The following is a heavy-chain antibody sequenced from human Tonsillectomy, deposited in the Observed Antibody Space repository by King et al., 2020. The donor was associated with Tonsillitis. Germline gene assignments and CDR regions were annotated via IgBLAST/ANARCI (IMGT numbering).Heavy chain of an antibody. Sequence: VQLVESGEAWVRPGGSLRLSCAASGFTFSDYYMSWIRQAPGKGLDWVSYISSSSSYTNYADSVKGRFTISRDNAKNSLYLQMNSLRAEDTAVYYCAVRGVMGDYWGQGTLVTVSS. V-gene: IGHV3-11*06. J-gene: IGHJ4*02. CDR2: ISSSSSYT. D-gene: IGHD3-10*01. CDR1: GFTFSDYY. CDR3: AVRGVMGDY.